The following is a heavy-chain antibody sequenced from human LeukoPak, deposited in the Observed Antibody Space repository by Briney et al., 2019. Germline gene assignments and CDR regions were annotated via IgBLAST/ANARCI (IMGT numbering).Heavy chain of an antibody. J-gene: IGHJ4*02. D-gene: IGHD6-6*01. Sequence: SETLSLTCTVSGGSISSYYWTWIRQPPGKGLEWIGSLYYSGSTNYNPSLKSRVTISVDTSKNQFSLKLSSVTAADTAVYYCARRHIEYSSSSDPYYFDYWGQGTLVTVSS. CDR2: LYYSGST. V-gene: IGHV4-59*01. CDR1: GGSISSYY. CDR3: ARRHIEYSSSSDPYYFDY.